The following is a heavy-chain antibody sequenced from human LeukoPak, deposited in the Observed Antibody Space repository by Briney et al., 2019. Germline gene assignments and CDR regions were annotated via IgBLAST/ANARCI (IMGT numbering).Heavy chain of an antibody. D-gene: IGHD2-8*01. Sequence: ASVQVSCKASGYTFTSYYMHGVRQAPGQGLAWMGIINPSGGSTSYAQKFQGRGTMTSDTSKTTVYMELRSMRSEAKDVYYCERDYCTNGVCYPWTDWGQGTLVTVSS. CDR1: GYTFTSYY. V-gene: IGHV1-46*01. J-gene: IGHJ4*02. CDR3: ERDYCTNGVCYPWTD. CDR2: INPSGGST.